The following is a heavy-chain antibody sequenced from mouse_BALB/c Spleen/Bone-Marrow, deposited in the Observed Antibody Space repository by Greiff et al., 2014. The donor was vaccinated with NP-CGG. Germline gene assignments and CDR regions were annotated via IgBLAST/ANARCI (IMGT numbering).Heavy chain of an antibody. Sequence: QVQLQQSGPELVRPGASVKISCKGSGYTFTDYGMHWVKQSHAKNLEWIGLISLYSGNTNYNQKFKDKATMTVDKSSSTAYMELARLTSEDSAIYYCARGDYRYDETMDYWGQGTSVTVSS. CDR2: ISLYSGNT. CDR1: GYTFTDYG. CDR3: ARGDYRYDETMDY. J-gene: IGHJ4*01. D-gene: IGHD2-14*01. V-gene: IGHV1-67*01.